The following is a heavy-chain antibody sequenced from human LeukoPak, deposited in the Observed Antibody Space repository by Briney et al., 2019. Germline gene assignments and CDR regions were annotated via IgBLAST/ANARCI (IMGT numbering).Heavy chain of an antibody. Sequence: GGSLRLSCAASGFTFSSYAMSWVRQAPGKGLEWVSAISGSGGSTYYADSVKGRFTISRDNSKNTLYLQMNSLRAEDTAVYYCAKDERYGSGTNRFDPWGQGTLVTVSS. D-gene: IGHD3-10*01. CDR1: GFTFSSYA. V-gene: IGHV3-23*01. J-gene: IGHJ5*02. CDR3: AKDERYGSGTNRFDP. CDR2: ISGSGGST.